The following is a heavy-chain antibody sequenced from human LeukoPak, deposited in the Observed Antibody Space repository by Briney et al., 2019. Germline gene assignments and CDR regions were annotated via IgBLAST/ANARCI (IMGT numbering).Heavy chain of an antibody. CDR3: ARHATDGSGYYFDYFDY. D-gene: IGHD3-22*01. CDR1: GFTFSSYE. V-gene: IGHV4-39*01. Sequence: GSLRLSCAASGFTFSSYEMTWIRQPPGKGLEWIGSIYYSGSTYYNPSLKSRVTISVDTSKNQFSLKLTSVTAADTAVYYCARHATDGSGYYFDYFDYWGQGTLVTVSS. J-gene: IGHJ4*02. CDR2: IYYSGST.